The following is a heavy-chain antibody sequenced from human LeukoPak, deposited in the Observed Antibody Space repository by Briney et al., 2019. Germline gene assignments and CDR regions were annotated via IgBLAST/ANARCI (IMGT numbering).Heavy chain of an antibody. V-gene: IGHV3-23*01. CDR1: GFTFSSYA. CDR2: ISGSGGST. CDR3: AKDRYSSTGYSSGWHGS. D-gene: IGHD6-19*01. Sequence: GGSLRLSCAASGFTFSSYAMSWVRQAPGKGLEWVSAISGSGGSTYYADSVKGRFTISRDNSKSTLYLQMNSLRAEDTAVYYCAKDRYSSTGYSSGWHGSWGQGTLVTVSS. J-gene: IGHJ4*02.